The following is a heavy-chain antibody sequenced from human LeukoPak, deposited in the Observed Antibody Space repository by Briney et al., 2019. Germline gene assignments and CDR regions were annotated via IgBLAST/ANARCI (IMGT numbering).Heavy chain of an antibody. D-gene: IGHD3-9*01. J-gene: IGHJ4*02. V-gene: IGHV1-2*02. Sequence: ASVKVSCKASGYTFTGYYMHWVRQAPGQGLEWMGWINPRSGGTNEAQKFHDRVTMTRDTSIRTAYMEVSRLRSDDTAVYYCARSPDILTGENFDYWGQGTLVTVSS. CDR2: INPRSGGT. CDR3: ARSPDILTGENFDY. CDR1: GYTFTGYY.